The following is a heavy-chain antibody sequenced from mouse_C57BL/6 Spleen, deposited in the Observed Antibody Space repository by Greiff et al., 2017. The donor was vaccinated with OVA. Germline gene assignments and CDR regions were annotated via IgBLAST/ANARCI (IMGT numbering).Heavy chain of an antibody. CDR1: GYTFTTYP. CDR2: FHPYNDDT. CDR3: ARQGYYGSSFYWYFDV. Sequence: QVQLQQSGAELVKPGASVKMSCKASGYTFTTYPIEWMKQNHGKSLEWIGNFHPYNDDTKYNEKFKGKATLTVEKSSSTVYLELSRLTSDDSAVYYWARQGYYGSSFYWYFDVWGTGTTVTVSS. J-gene: IGHJ1*03. D-gene: IGHD1-1*01. V-gene: IGHV1-47*01.